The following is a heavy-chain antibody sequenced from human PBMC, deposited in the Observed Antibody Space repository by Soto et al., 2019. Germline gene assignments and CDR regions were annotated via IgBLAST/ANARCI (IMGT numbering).Heavy chain of an antibody. CDR3: AREDDGGDRDYYGLDV. D-gene: IGHD2-21*02. Sequence: QVQLQQSGPGLVKPSQTLSLTCTVSGGSISFDHYHWTWIRQPPGKGLEWIGYVHYSGSVLYNPSLQSRVSISLDTSKNQFSLKLSSVTAADTAVYFCAREDDGGDRDYYGLDVWGQGTTVTVSS. CDR1: GGSISFDHYH. V-gene: IGHV4-30-4*01. J-gene: IGHJ6*02. CDR2: VHYSGSV.